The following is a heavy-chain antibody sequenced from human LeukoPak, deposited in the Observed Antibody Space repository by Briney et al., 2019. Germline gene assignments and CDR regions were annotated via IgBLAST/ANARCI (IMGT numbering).Heavy chain of an antibody. Sequence: SETLSLTCTVSGYSISSGYYWGWIRQPPGKGLEWIGSIYYSGSTYYNPSLKSRVTISVDTSKNQFSLKLSSVTAADTAVYYCARGSDHLAAGDYFDYWGQGTLVTVSS. D-gene: IGHD6-25*01. CDR1: GYSISSGYY. CDR3: ARGSDHLAAGDYFDY. CDR2: IYYSGST. J-gene: IGHJ4*02. V-gene: IGHV4-38-2*02.